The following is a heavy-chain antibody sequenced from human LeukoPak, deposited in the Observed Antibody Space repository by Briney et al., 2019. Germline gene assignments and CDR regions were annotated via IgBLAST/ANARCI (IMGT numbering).Heavy chain of an antibody. D-gene: IGHD3-3*01. J-gene: IGHJ4*02. CDR1: GFTFSDYY. CDR3: ARDSSTNFWSGYPDY. Sequence: GGSLRLSCAASGFTFSDYYMSWIRQAPGKGLEWVSYISSSDSTIYYADSVKGRFTISRDNAKNSLYLQMNNLRVEDTAVYYCARDSSTNFWSGYPDYWGQGTLVTVSS. CDR2: ISSSDSTI. V-gene: IGHV3-11*04.